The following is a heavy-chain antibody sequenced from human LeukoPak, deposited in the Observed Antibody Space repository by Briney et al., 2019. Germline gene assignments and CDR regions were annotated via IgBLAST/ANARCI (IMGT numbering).Heavy chain of an antibody. D-gene: IGHD3-9*01. V-gene: IGHV3-21*01. CDR3: AREEADILTGYRYYYYGMDV. Sequence: GGSLRLSCAASGFTFSSYSMNWVRQAPGKGLEWVSSISSSSSYIYYADSVKGRFTISRDNAKNSLYLQMNSVRAEDTAVYYCAREEADILTGYRYYYYGMDVWGQGTTVTVSS. J-gene: IGHJ6*02. CDR2: ISSSSSYI. CDR1: GFTFSSYS.